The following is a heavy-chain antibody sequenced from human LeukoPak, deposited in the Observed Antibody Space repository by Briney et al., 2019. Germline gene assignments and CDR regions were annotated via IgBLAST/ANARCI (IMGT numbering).Heavy chain of an antibody. Sequence: PRRSLRLSCAASGFTLSSNGMHWVRQAPGKGLEWVAFIRYVGSNKYYADSVKGRFNISRDNSKNTLYLQMNSLRAEDTAVYYCARDPYTMVRGVITRSGFDYWGQGTLVTVSS. J-gene: IGHJ4*02. CDR3: ARDPYTMVRGVITRSGFDY. CDR1: GFTLSSNG. CDR2: IRYVGSNK. V-gene: IGHV3-30*02. D-gene: IGHD3-10*01.